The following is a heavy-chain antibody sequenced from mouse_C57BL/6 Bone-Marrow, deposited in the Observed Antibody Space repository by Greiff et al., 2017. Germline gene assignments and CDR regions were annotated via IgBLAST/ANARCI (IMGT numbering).Heavy chain of an antibody. CDR1: GYTFTSYG. CDR2: IYPRSGNT. CDR3: ARFYDGYYLFAY. J-gene: IGHJ3*01. Sequence: LVESGAELARPGASVKLSCKASGYTFTSYGISWVKQRTGQGLEWIGEIYPRSGNTYYNEKFKGKATLTADKSSSTAYMELRSLTSEDSAVYFCARFYDGYYLFAYWGQGTLVTVSA. V-gene: IGHV1-81*01. D-gene: IGHD2-3*01.